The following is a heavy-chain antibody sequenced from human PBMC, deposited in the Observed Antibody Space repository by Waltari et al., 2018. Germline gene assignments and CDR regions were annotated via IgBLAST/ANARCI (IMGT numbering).Heavy chain of an antibody. V-gene: IGHV3-33*08. Sequence: QVQLVESGGGVVQPGRSLRLSCAASGFTFSSYGMHWVRQAPGKGLEWVAVIWYDGSNKYYVDSVKGRFTISRDNAKNSLYLQMNSLRAEDTAVYYCARVSGWYYFDYWGQGTLVTVSS. CDR2: IWYDGSNK. D-gene: IGHD6-19*01. CDR3: ARVSGWYYFDY. CDR1: GFTFSSYG. J-gene: IGHJ4*02.